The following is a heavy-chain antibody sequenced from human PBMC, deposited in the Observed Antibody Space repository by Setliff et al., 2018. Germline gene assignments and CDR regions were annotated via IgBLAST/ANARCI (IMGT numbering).Heavy chain of an antibody. CDR1: GDSINSRTNY. D-gene: IGHD2-15*01. V-gene: IGHV4-61*09. Sequence: SETLSLTCTVSGDSINSRTNYWSWIRQPAGQGPEWIGHIYASWSTNYNPSLKSRVTIALDTSKNQSSLKPSAVTAADTAVYYCERGPDSGMIEAFDIWGQGTMVTVSS. J-gene: IGHJ3*02. CDR3: ERGPDSGMIEAFDI. CDR2: IYASWST.